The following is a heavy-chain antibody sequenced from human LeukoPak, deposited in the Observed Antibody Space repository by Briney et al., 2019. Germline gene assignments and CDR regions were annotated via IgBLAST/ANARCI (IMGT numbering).Heavy chain of an antibody. V-gene: IGHV1-8*01. CDR1: GYTFTSYD. CDR2: MNPNSGNT. D-gene: IGHD3-3*01. Sequence: ASVKVSCKASGYTFTSYDINWVRQATGQGLEWMGWMNPNSGNTGYAQKFQGRVTMTRNTSISTAYMELSSLRSEDTAVYYCARLHYDFWSGPNWFDPWGHGTLVTVSS. J-gene: IGHJ5*02. CDR3: ARLHYDFWSGPNWFDP.